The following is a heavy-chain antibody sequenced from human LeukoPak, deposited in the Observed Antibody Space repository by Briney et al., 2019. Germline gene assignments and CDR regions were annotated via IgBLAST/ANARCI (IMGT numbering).Heavy chain of an antibody. D-gene: IGHD3-10*01. CDR2: INHSGSI. V-gene: IGHV4-34*01. J-gene: IGHJ6*03. Sequence: SETLSLTCTVSGGSISSYYWSWIRQPPGKGLEWIGEINHSGSINYNSSLKSRVTISVDTSKNQFSLKLSSVTAADTDVYYCARRMGRRFGERYYYYHYMDVWGKGTTVTISS. CDR1: GGSISSYY. CDR3: ARRMGRRFGERYYYYHYMDV.